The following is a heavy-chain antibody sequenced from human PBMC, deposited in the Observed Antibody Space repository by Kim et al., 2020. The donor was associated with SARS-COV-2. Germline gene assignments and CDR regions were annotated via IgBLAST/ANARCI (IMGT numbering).Heavy chain of an antibody. CDR3: ATIRWPTHFYDSGGVDY. Sequence: GGSLRLSCAASGFTFSYYAMHWVRQAPGKGLEWVATISYDGSNKYYADSVKGRFTISRDNSKNTLYLQMNSLRAEDTAVYYCATIRWPTHFYDSGGVDYWGQGTLVTVSS. CDR2: ISYDGSNK. CDR1: GFTFSYYA. V-gene: IGHV3-30*04. J-gene: IGHJ4*02. D-gene: IGHD3-22*01.